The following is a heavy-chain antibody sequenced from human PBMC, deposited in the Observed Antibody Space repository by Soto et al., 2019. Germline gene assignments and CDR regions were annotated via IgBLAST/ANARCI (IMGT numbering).Heavy chain of an antibody. Sequence: GGSRRLSCAASGFTFSSYGMHWVRQAPGKGLEWVAVIWYDGSNKYYADSVKGRFTISRDNSKNTLYLHMSGLRAEDSATYYCAFRNWAEWLVPAGSFDYWGQGT. V-gene: IGHV3-33*01. J-gene: IGHJ4*02. D-gene: IGHD5-12*01. CDR3: AFRNWAEWLVPAGSFDY. CDR2: IWYDGSNK. CDR1: GFTFSSYG.